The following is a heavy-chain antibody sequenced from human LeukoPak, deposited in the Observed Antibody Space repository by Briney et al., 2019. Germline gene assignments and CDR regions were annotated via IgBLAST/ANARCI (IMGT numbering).Heavy chain of an antibody. V-gene: IGHV1-2*02. CDR2: INPNSGGT. CDR1: GYTFTGYY. J-gene: IGHJ4*02. Sequence: ASVKVSCKASGYTFTGYYMHWVRQAPGQGLEWMGWINPNSGGTNYAQKFRGRVTMTRDTSISTAYMELSRLRSDDTAVYYCARDPYYYDSSGSFDYWGRGTLVTVSS. D-gene: IGHD3-22*01. CDR3: ARDPYYYDSSGSFDY.